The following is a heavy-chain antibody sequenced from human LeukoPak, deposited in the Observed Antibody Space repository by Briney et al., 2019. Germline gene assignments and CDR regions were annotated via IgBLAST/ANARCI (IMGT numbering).Heavy chain of an antibody. J-gene: IGHJ3*02. CDR1: GFTFSSYE. Sequence: GGSLRLSCAASGFTFSSYEMNWVRQAPGRGLEWVSYISSSGSTIYYADSVKGRFTISRDNAKNSLYLQMNSLRAEDTAVYYCARDCGGGSCYGPYDAFDIWGQGTMVTVSS. CDR3: ARDCGGGSCYGPYDAFDI. D-gene: IGHD2-15*01. V-gene: IGHV3-48*03. CDR2: ISSSGSTI.